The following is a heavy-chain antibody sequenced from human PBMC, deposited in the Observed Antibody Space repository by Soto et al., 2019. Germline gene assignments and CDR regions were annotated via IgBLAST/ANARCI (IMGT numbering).Heavy chain of an antibody. CDR2: INHSGST. CDR1: GGSFSGYY. Sequence: LSGPLSLTCAVYGGSFSGYYWSWIRQPPGKGLEWIGEINHSGSTNYNPSLKSRVTISVDTSKNQFSLKLSSVTAADTAVYYCARGGGIAVAHNWFDPWGQGTLVTVSS. CDR3: ARGGGIAVAHNWFDP. V-gene: IGHV4-34*01. J-gene: IGHJ5*02. D-gene: IGHD6-19*01.